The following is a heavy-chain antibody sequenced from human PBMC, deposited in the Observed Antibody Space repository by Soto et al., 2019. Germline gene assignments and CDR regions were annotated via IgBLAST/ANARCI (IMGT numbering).Heavy chain of an antibody. D-gene: IGHD4-17*01. J-gene: IGHJ4*02. V-gene: IGHV4-39*01. Sequence: SETLSLTCTVSGGSVTNSSYYFFCIRQSPGNGLELIGSVYYRGRSYSKSSVKSRVTISVDTSKNRFSLSLNSVTASDTAVYFCVSQRTTVPTQAYFDYWGPGALVTVSS. CDR2: VYYRGRS. CDR1: GGSVTNSSYY. CDR3: VSQRTTVPTQAYFDY.